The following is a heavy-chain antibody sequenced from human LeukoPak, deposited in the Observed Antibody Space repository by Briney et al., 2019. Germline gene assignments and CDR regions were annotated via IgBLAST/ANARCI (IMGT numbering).Heavy chain of an antibody. CDR3: AKDLGYGGNSGIDY. J-gene: IGHJ4*02. CDR2: ISGSGGST. D-gene: IGHD4-23*01. V-gene: IGHV3-23*01. Sequence: GGSLRLSCAASGFTFSSYAMSWVRQALGKGLEWVSGISGSGGSTYYADSVKGRFTISRDNSKNTVYLQMNSLRADDTAVYYCAKDLGYGGNSGIDYWGQGTLVTVSS. CDR1: GFTFSSYA.